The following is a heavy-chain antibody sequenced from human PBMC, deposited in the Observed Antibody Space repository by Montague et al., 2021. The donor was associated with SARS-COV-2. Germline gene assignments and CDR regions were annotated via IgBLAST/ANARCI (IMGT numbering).Heavy chain of an antibody. CDR1: GGALNSGPYY. Sequence: SETLSLTCAVSGGALNSGPYYWGWIRQPPGKGLEWLASIHYSGYTYNHPSLRSRVTISVDLAKNQFSLKVSSVTAADTAVYYCARESFSCYGMDVWGQGTTVTVSS. J-gene: IGHJ6*02. V-gene: IGHV4-39*01. CDR3: ARESFSCYGMDV. CDR2: IHYSGYT.